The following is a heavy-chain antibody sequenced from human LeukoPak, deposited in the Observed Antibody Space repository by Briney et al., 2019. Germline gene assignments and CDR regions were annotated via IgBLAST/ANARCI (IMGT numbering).Heavy chain of an antibody. Sequence: GGSLRLSCAASGFTFSSYDMHWVRQAPGKGLEWVAVIWSEGNNKYYADSVKGRFTISRDNSKNTLYLQMNSLRDEDTAVYYCARWGSGGLLDYWGQGTLVTVSS. CDR1: GFTFSSYD. J-gene: IGHJ4*02. CDR2: IWSEGNNK. D-gene: IGHD4-23*01. V-gene: IGHV3-33*04. CDR3: ARWGSGGLLDY.